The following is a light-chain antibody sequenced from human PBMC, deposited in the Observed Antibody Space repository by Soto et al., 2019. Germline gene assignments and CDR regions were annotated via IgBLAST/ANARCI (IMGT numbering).Light chain of an antibody. Sequence: DIQMTQSPSTLSASVGDRVTITCRAIQSIRSWLALYQQKPGKAPQLLIYDASNLESGVPSRFSGSGSGTEFTLTISSLQPDDVATYYCQQYDSFSKTVGRGTKVEVK. CDR2: DAS. CDR3: QQYDSFSKT. J-gene: IGKJ1*01. V-gene: IGKV1-5*01. CDR1: QSIRSW.